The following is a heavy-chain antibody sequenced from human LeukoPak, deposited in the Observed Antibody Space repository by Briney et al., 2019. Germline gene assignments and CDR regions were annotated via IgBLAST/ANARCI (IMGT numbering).Heavy chain of an antibody. CDR2: IWYDGSNK. V-gene: IGHV3-33*01. D-gene: IGHD3-9*01. J-gene: IGHJ3*02. CDR1: GFTFSKYG. CDR3: ARDERITIFGATLDI. Sequence: GGSLRLSCAASGFTFSKYGMHWVRQAPGKGLEWVAVIWYDGSNKYYADSVKGRFTISRDNSKNTLYLQMNSLRAEDTAVYYCARDERITIFGATLDIWAKGQWSPSLQ.